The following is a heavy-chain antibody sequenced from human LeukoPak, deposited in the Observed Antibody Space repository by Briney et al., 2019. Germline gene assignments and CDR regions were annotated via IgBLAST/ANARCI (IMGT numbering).Heavy chain of an antibody. CDR3: ARSGCSGGSCYSVWFDP. V-gene: IGHV1-69*13. J-gene: IGHJ5*02. D-gene: IGHD2-15*01. CDR2: IIPIFGTA. Sequence: GASVKVSCKASGGTFSSYAISWVRQAPGQGLEWMGGIIPIFGTANYAQKFQGRVTITADESTSTAYMELSSLRSEDTAVYYCARSGCSGGSCYSVWFDPWGQGTRVTVSS. CDR1: GGTFSSYA.